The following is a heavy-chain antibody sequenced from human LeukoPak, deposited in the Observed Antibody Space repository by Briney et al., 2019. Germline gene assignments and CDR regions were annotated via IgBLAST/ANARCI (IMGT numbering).Heavy chain of an antibody. CDR3: ARHSPLYYDILTGYRTHFDY. CDR1: GGSFSGYY. CDR2: INHSGST. V-gene: IGHV4-34*01. D-gene: IGHD3-9*01. J-gene: IGHJ4*02. Sequence: SETLSLTCAVYGGSFSGYYWSWIRQPPGKGLEWIGEINHSGSTYYNPSLKSRVTISVDTSKNQFSLKLSSVTAADTAVYYCARHSPLYYDILTGYRTHFDYWGQGTLVTVSS.